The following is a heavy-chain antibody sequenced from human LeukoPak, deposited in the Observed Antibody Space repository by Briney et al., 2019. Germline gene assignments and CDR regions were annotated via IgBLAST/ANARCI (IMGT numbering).Heavy chain of an antibody. D-gene: IGHD6-19*01. Sequence: ASVKVSCKASGYTFTGYYMHWVRQAPGQGLEWMGWINPNSGGTNYAQKFQGRVTMTRDTSISTAYMEVSRLRSDETAVYYCERDVGGSGWYDYWGQGTLVTVSS. CDR1: GYTFTGYY. J-gene: IGHJ4*02. V-gene: IGHV1-2*02. CDR2: INPNSGGT. CDR3: ERDVGGSGWYDY.